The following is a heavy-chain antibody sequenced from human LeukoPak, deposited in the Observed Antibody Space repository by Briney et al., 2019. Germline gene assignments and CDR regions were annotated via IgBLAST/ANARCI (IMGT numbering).Heavy chain of an antibody. D-gene: IGHD5-18*01. J-gene: IGHJ5*02. CDR1: GFTFSSYG. V-gene: IGHV3-23*01. Sequence: GGSLRLSCAASGFTFSSYGMSWVRQAPGKGLEWVSVISGSGGSTYYADSVKGRFTIPRDNAKNSLYLQMNSLRAEDTAVYYCARDLITHSYGSNWFDPWGQGTLVTVSS. CDR3: ARDLITHSYGSNWFDP. CDR2: ISGSGGST.